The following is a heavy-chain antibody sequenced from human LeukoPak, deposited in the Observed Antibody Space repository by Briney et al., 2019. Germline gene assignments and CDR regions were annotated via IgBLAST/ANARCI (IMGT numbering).Heavy chain of an antibody. CDR1: GFTVSTNY. V-gene: IGHV4-34*01. Sequence: KSGGSLRLSCAASGFTVSTNYMTWVRQPPGKGLEWIGEINHSGSTNYNSSLKSRVTISADTSKSQFSLKLSSVTAADTAVYYCARRPHNSGSDDGPSGLDYWGQGTLVTVSS. D-gene: IGHD1-26*01. CDR2: INHSGST. CDR3: ARRPHNSGSDDGPSGLDY. J-gene: IGHJ4*02.